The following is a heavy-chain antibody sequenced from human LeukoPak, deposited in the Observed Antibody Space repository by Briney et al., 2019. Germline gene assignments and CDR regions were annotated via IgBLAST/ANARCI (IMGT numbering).Heavy chain of an antibody. CDR1: GYTFTSYG. D-gene: IGHD6-19*01. J-gene: IGHJ5*02. CDR3: ARGGIAVADGNWFDP. CDR2: ISAYNGNT. Sequence: GASVKVSCKAYGYTFTSYGISWVRQAPGQGLEWMGWISAYNGNTNYAQKLQGRVTMTTDTSTSTAYMELRSLRSDDTAVYYCARGGIAVADGNWFDPWGQGTLVTVSS. V-gene: IGHV1-18*01.